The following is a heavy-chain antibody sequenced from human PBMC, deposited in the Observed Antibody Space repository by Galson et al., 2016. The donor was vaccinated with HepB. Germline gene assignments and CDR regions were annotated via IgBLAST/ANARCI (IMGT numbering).Heavy chain of an antibody. D-gene: IGHD2-8*01. CDR3: AVGPGYCTNNNCPLDY. V-gene: IGHV3-30*03. CDR1: GFTFSTYG. CDR2: ISNDGSNK. Sequence: SLRLSCAASGFTFSTYGMHWVRQAPGKGLEWVAVISNDGSNKYYGGSVKGRFTISRDNSKNTLYVQMNSLRAEDTGVYYCAVGPGYCTNNNCPLDYWGQGTLVTVSS. J-gene: IGHJ4*02.